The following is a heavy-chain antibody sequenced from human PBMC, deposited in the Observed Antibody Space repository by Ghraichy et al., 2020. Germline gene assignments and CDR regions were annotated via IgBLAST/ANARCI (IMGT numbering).Heavy chain of an antibody. Sequence: SETLSLTCTVSGGSISSSSYYWGWIRQPPGKGLEWIGSIYYSGSTYYNPSLKSRVTISVDTSKNQFSLKLSSVTAADTAVYYCARHKATGPYYYYYYMDVWGKGTTVTVSS. CDR3: ARHKATGPYYYYYYMDV. J-gene: IGHJ6*03. CDR1: GGSISSSSYY. V-gene: IGHV4-39*01. D-gene: IGHD5-12*01. CDR2: IYYSGST.